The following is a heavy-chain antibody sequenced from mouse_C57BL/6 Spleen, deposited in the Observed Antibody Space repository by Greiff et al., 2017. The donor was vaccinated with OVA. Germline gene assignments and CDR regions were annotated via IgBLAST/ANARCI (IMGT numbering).Heavy chain of an antibody. J-gene: IGHJ4*01. D-gene: IGHD2-4*01. CDR3: ARSHYDYDEGAMDY. CDR2: INPGSGGT. Sequence: QVQLQQSGAELVRPGTSVKVSCKASGYAFTNYLIEWVKQRPGQGLEWIGVINPGSGGTNYNEKFKGKATLTEDKSSSTAYMQLSSLTSEDSAVYFCARSHYDYDEGAMDYWGQGTSVTVSS. V-gene: IGHV1-54*01. CDR1: GYAFTNYL.